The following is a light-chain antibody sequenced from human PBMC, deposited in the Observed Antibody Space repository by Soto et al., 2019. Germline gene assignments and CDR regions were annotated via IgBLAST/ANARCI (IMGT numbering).Light chain of an antibody. CDR2: DVN. J-gene: IGLJ2*01. V-gene: IGLV2-14*03. CDR3: SSISTISTIA. CDR1: SSDIGAFNH. Sequence: QSVLTQPASVSGSPGQSIAISCTGTSSDIGAFNHVSWYQQHPGEAPKLLIYDVNNRPSGVSDRFSGSKSGNTASLTISGLQADDEADDYCSSISTISTIAFGGGTKLTVL.